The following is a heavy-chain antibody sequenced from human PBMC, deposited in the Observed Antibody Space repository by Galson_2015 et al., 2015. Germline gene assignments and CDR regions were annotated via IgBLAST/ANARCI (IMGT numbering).Heavy chain of an antibody. V-gene: IGHV3-11*01. Sequence: SLRLSCAASGFTFTDYYMSWIRQRPGKGLEWISYITNTGTIMYYAVSVKGRFTISRDNANNSLSLHMNNLRADDTAIYYCARDVRFGGHVDYWGQGVLVTVSS. D-gene: IGHD5-12*01. CDR3: ARDVRFGGHVDY. J-gene: IGHJ4*02. CDR2: ITNTGTIM. CDR1: GFTFTDYY.